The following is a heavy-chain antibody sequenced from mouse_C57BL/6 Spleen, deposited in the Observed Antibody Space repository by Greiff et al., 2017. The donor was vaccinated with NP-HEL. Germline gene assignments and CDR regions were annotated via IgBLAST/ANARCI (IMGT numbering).Heavy chain of an antibody. CDR3: ARDYGSGDWYFDV. CDR1: GYTFTSYW. V-gene: IGHV1-52*01. J-gene: IGHJ1*03. Sequence: VKLQQPGAELVRPGSSVKLSCKASGYTFTSYWMHWVKQRPIQGLEWIGNIDPSDSETHYNQKFKDKATLTVDKSSSTAYMQLSSLTSEDSAVYYCARDYGSGDWYFDVWGTGTTVTVSS. CDR2: IDPSDSET. D-gene: IGHD1-1*01.